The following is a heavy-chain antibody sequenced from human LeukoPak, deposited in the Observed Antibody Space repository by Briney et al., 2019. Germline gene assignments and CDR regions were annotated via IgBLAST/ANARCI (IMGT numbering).Heavy chain of an antibody. V-gene: IGHV1-8*02. CDR3: ARGIAAAGTRWFDP. CDR1: GYTFTSYD. J-gene: IGHJ5*02. Sequence: WASVKVSCKASGYTFTSYDINWVRQATGQGLEWMGWMNPNSGNTGYAQKFQGRVTMTTDTSTSTAYMELRSLRSDDTAVYYCARGIAAAGTRWFDPWGQGTLVTVSS. CDR2: MNPNSGNT. D-gene: IGHD6-13*01.